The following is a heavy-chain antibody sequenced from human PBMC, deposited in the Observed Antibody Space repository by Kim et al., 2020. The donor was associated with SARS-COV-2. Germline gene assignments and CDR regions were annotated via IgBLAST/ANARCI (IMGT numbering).Heavy chain of an antibody. Sequence: GGSLRLSCAASGFTFSSYGMHWVRQAPGKGLEWVAVISYDGSNKYYADSVKGRFTISRDNSKNTLYLQMNSLRAEDTAVYYCAKGGYYYDSSGSTHFDYWGQGTLVTVSS. CDR2: ISYDGSNK. D-gene: IGHD3-22*01. V-gene: IGHV3-30*18. CDR1: GFTFSSYG. J-gene: IGHJ4*02. CDR3: AKGGYYYDSSGSTHFDY.